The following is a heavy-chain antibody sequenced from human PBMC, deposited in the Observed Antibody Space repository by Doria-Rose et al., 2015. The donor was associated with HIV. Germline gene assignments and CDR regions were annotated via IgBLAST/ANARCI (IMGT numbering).Heavy chain of an antibody. D-gene: IGHD6-13*01. CDR3: ARIKSSRWYHKYYFDF. CDR1: GVSLSSPGMG. CDR2: IFSDDER. V-gene: IGHV2-26*01. Sequence: QVTLKESGPVLVKPTETLTLTCTVSGVSLSSPGMGVSWIRQPPGKALEWLANIFSDDERSYKTSQKSRLNISRGTSKRQVVLTMTDMDPVDTATYYCARIKSSRWYHKYYFDFWGQGTLVIVSA. J-gene: IGHJ4*02.